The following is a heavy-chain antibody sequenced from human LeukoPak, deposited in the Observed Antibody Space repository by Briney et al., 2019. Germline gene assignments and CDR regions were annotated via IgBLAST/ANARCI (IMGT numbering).Heavy chain of an antibody. CDR2: IYYSGST. D-gene: IGHD4-11*01. J-gene: IGHJ2*01. Sequence: SETLSLTCTVSGGSISSSSYYWSWLRQPPGKGLEWIGYIYYSGSTYYNPSLKSRVTISVDTSKNQFSLKLSSVTAADTAVYYCARGGGATVTTFPRYFDLWGRGTLVTVSS. V-gene: IGHV4-30-4*08. CDR1: GGSISSSSYY. CDR3: ARGGGATVTTFPRYFDL.